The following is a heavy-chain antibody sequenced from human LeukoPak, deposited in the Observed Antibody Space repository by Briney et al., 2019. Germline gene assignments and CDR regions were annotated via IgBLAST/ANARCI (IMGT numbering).Heavy chain of an antibody. D-gene: IGHD3-10*01. V-gene: IGHV4-34*01. J-gene: IGHJ4*02. CDR3: ARGWFSPYLVRGVIFDY. Sequence: SETLSLTCAVYGGSFSGYYWSWIRQPPGKGLEWIGEINHSGSTNYNPSLKSRVTISVDTSKNQFSLKLSSVTAADTAVYYCARGWFSPYLVRGVIFDYWVQGTLVTVSS. CDR2: INHSGST. CDR1: GGSFSGYY.